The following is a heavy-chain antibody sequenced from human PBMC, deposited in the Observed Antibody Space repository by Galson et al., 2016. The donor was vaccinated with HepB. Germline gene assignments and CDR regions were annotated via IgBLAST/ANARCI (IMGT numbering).Heavy chain of an antibody. CDR3: VKDRRIQVWLRVFDK. D-gene: IGHD3-16*01. V-gene: IGHV3-23*01. CDR1: GFTFSRYA. Sequence: SLRLSCAVSGFTFSRYAMSWVRQAPGKGLEWVSTLSGSGLITYYAASVKGRFTISRDNSKDIMYLQMDGLRADDTAVYYCVKDRRIQVWLRVFDKWGQGTLVTVSS. CDR2: LSGSGLIT. J-gene: IGHJ4*02.